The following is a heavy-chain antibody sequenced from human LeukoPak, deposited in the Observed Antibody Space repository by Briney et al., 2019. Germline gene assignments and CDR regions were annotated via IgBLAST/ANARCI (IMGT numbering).Heavy chain of an antibody. CDR3: ARASRLGTLAAFGYYYMDV. CDR2: INHSGST. Sequence: SETLSLXCAVYGGSFSGYYWSWIRQPPGKGLEWIGEINHSGSTNYNPSLKSRVTISVDTSKNQFSLKLSSVTAADTAVYYCARASRLGTLAAFGYYYMDVWGKGTTVTVSS. J-gene: IGHJ6*03. CDR1: GGSFSGYY. V-gene: IGHV4-34*01. D-gene: IGHD3-16*01.